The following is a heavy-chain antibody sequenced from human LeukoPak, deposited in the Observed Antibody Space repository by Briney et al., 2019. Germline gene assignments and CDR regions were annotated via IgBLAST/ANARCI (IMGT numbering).Heavy chain of an antibody. D-gene: IGHD3-10*01. J-gene: IGHJ4*02. CDR3: ARQCPAGFGEFSYCFDS. CDR1: GYTFTSYA. V-gene: IGHV7-4-1*02. Sequence: GASVKVSCKGSGYTFTSYAMNWVRQAPGQGLEWMGWINTNTGNPTYAQGFTGHFVFSLDTSVSTAYLQISSLKAEDTAVYYCARQCPAGFGEFSYCFDSWGQGTLVTVSS. CDR2: INTNTGNP.